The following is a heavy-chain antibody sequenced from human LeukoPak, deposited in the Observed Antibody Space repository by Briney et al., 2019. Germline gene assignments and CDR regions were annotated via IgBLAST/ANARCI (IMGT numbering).Heavy chain of an antibody. CDR3: ARQGHHGKIVGTTLSYFYMDV. Sequence: SETLSLTCAVYGGSFSGYNWSWIRQPPGKGREWIGEINHSGSTNYNPSLKRRATIPVDTSKNQSSLKLSSVTAADTAFSCCARQGHHGKIVGTTLSYFYMDVWGKGTTVTVSS. CDR1: GGSFSGYN. J-gene: IGHJ6*03. V-gene: IGHV4-34*01. D-gene: IGHD1-26*01. CDR2: INHSGST.